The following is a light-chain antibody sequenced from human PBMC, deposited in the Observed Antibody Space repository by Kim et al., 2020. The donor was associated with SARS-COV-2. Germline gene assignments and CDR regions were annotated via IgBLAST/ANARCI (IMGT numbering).Light chain of an antibody. V-gene: IGLV1-40*01. CDR3: QSYDSSLSGSRV. CDR2: GNN. CDR1: SPHIGSND. Sequence: QWVTSSCTGSSPHIGSNDVHWYQQLPGTPPKLLIYGNNNRPPGVPDRFSGSKSGTSASLDITGLQADDEADYYCQSYDSSLSGSRVFGGGTQLTVL. J-gene: IGLJ3*02.